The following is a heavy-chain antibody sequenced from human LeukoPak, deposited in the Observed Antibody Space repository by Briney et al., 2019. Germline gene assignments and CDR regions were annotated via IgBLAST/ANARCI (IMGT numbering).Heavy chain of an antibody. CDR1: GGSMSNYY. J-gene: IGHJ3*02. V-gene: IGHV4-4*07. CDR2: LRTTGST. D-gene: IGHD4-23*01. CDR3: ARSDYGGDPTYDAFDI. Sequence: PSEILSLTCTVSGGSMSNYYWGWIRQPAEKGLEWIGRLRTTGSTNYNPSLKGRVTMSLDTSKKQFSLKLTSVTAADTAVYYCARSDYGGDPTYDAFDIWGQGSMVTVSS.